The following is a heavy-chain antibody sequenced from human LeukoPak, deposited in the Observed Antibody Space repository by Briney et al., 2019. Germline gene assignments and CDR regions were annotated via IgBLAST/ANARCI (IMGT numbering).Heavy chain of an antibody. J-gene: IGHJ4*02. CDR1: VYTFTGCY. CDR2: ISAYNGNT. V-gene: IGHV1-18*01. Sequence: ASEKVSCNASVYTFTGCYMHWGRNAPGQGLELMGWISAYNGNTNYAQKPLGRVTMTTVNSSSTAYIVLRSLRSDANAALYCAREGLAYDMLTGYCRRHFDYWGQGTLVTVSS. CDR3: AREGLAYDMLTGYCRRHFDY. D-gene: IGHD3-9*01.